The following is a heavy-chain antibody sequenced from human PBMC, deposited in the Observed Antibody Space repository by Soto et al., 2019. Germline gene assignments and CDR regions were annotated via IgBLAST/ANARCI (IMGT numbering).Heavy chain of an antibody. J-gene: IGHJ3*02. CDR1: GGSISSGGYY. CDR3: ASIMTTVRGEAFDI. D-gene: IGHD4-17*01. Sequence: QVQLQESGPGLVKPSQTLSLTCTVSGGSISSGGYYWSWIRQHPGKALEWIGYIYYSGSTYYNPSRKSRGTISLDTSKNQVSLKLSSVTAADTAVYYCASIMTTVRGEAFDIWGQGTMVTVSS. V-gene: IGHV4-31*03. CDR2: IYYSGST.